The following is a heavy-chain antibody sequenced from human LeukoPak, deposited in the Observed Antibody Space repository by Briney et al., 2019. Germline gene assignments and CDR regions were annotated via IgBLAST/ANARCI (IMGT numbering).Heavy chain of an antibody. V-gene: IGHV3-30-3*01. CDR2: ISYDGSNK. D-gene: IGHD3-3*01. J-gene: IGHJ5*02. CDR3: AKDPHYDFWSGYLGYNWFDP. Sequence: GRSLRLSCAASGFTFSSYAMHWVRQAPGKGLEWVAVISYDGSNKYYADSVKGRFTISRDNSKNTLYLQMNSLRAEDTAVYYCAKDPHYDFWSGYLGYNWFDPWGQGTLVTVSS. CDR1: GFTFSSYA.